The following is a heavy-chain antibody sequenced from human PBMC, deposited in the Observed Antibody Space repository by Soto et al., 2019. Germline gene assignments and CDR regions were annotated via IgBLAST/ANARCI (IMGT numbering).Heavy chain of an antibody. J-gene: IGHJ6*02. CDR2: IRSKANSYAT. Sequence: EVQLVESGGGLVQPGGSLKLSCAASGFTFSGSARHWVRQASGKGLEWVGRIRSKANSYATAYAASVEGRFTISRDDSKNTAYLQMNSLQTEDTAVYYCTSSALIDYYYYYGMDVWGQGTTVTVSS. D-gene: IGHD3-22*01. CDR1: GFTFSGSA. CDR3: TSSALIDYYYYYGMDV. V-gene: IGHV3-73*02.